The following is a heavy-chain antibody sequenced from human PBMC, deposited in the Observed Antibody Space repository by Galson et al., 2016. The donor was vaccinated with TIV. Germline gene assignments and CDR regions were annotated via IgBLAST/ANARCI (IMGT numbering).Heavy chain of an antibody. Sequence: SLRLSCAASGFTFRNYAMSWVRQVPGKGLEWVSGISGGGFRTSYADSVKGRFTVSRDNSKSTLYLQLNSPKVADTAVSYCAKRRVQFDNSGYYGPHYWGQGTLVLVAS. J-gene: IGHJ4*02. CDR3: AKRRVQFDNSGYYGPHY. V-gene: IGHV3-23*01. D-gene: IGHD3-22*01. CDR1: GFTFRNYA. CDR2: ISGGGFRT.